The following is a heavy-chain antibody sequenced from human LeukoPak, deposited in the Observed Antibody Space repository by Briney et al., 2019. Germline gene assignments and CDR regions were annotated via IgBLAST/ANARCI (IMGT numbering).Heavy chain of an antibody. Sequence: GGSLRLSCAASGFTFSSYSMNWVRQAPGKGLEWVSSISSSSSYIYYADSVKGRFTISRDNAKNSLYLQMNSLRAEDTAVYYCATSAEYCSSTSCPRLFDYWGQGTLVTVSS. J-gene: IGHJ4*02. D-gene: IGHD2-2*01. V-gene: IGHV3-21*01. CDR3: ATSAEYCSSTSCPRLFDY. CDR1: GFTFSSYS. CDR2: ISSSSSYI.